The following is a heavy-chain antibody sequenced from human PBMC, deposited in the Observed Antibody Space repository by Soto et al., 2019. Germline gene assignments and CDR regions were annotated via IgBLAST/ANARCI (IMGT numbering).Heavy chain of an antibody. V-gene: IGHV3-15*07. CDR3: TRGGPLVNYFDY. Sequence: EVQLVESGGGLVKPGGSLRLSCAASGFSFSDAWMNWVRQAPGKGLEWVGRIKWSSHTAALDYAATGKGRFTISRDDSKNTLYLPLSRLPTEDTAVYYCTRGGPLVNYFDYWCQGTVVTASS. J-gene: IGHJ4*02. CDR2: IKWSSHTAAL. CDR1: GFSFSDAW. D-gene: IGHD2-15*01.